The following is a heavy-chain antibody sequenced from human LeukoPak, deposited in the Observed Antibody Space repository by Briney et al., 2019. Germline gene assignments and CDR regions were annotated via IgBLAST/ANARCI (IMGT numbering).Heavy chain of an antibody. D-gene: IGHD5-18*01. CDR1: GFTFSSYA. Sequence: GGSLRLSCAASGFTFSSYAMSWVRQAPGKGLEWDSAISGSGGSTYYADSVKGRFTISRDNAKNSLFLQMNSLRAEDTALYYCARRGYSYGFDYWGQGTLVTVSS. V-gene: IGHV3-23*01. CDR3: ARRGYSYGFDY. CDR2: ISGSGGST. J-gene: IGHJ4*02.